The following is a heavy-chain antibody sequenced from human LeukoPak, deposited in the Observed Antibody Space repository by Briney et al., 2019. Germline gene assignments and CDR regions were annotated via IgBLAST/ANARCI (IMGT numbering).Heavy chain of an antibody. CDR3: AKDPYSSSSYYFDY. D-gene: IGHD6-6*01. V-gene: IGHV3-23*01. J-gene: IGHJ4*02. CDR1: GFTFSSYA. CDR2: ISGSGYST. Sequence: GGSLRLSCAASGFTFSSYAMSWVRQAPGKGLEWVSGISGSGYSTYYADSVKGRFTISRDNSKNTLYLQMHSLRAEDTAVYYCAKDPYSSSSYYFDYWGQGTLVTVSS.